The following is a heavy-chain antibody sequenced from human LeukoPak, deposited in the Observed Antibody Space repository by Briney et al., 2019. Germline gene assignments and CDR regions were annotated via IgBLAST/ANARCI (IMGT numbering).Heavy chain of an antibody. CDR1: GGSISNYY. CDR3: ATTYDSSGYFYFDY. J-gene: IGHJ4*02. D-gene: IGHD3-22*01. CDR2: VYYTGST. Sequence: SETLSLTCPVSGGSISNYYYWTWIRQPPGKGLEWIGYVYYTGSTNFNPSLKSRVTMSLDTSRNQFSLKLTSLTAADTAVYYCATTYDSSGYFYFDYWGQGALVTVSS. V-gene: IGHV4-59*01.